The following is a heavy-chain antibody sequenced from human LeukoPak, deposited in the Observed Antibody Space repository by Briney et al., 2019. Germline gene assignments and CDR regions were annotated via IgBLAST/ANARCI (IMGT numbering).Heavy chain of an antibody. D-gene: IGHD4-23*01. V-gene: IGHV4-4*07. CDR1: GVTISSFF. CDR3: ARDLRGDGGHFDY. J-gene: IGHJ4*02. CDR2: IYTSGGT. Sequence: KPSETLSLTCTVSGVTISSFFWSWVRQPAGKGLEWIGRIYTSGGTNYNPSLKSRVTVSVDTSKNHFSLKLSSVTATDTAVYYCARDLRGDGGHFDYWGQGTLVTVSS.